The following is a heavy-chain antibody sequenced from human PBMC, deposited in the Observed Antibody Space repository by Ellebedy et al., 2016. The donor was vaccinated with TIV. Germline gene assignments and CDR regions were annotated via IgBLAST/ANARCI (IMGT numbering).Heavy chain of an antibody. CDR1: GGSISSSS. CDR3: ATLVADSSFDY. Sequence: ETLSLTCTVSGGSISSSSYYWGWIRQAPGKGLEWVSSISSSSSYIYYADSVKGRFTISRDNAKNSLYLQMNSLRAEDTAVYYCATLVADSSFDYWGQGTLVTVSS. D-gene: IGHD6-13*01. V-gene: IGHV3-21*01. CDR2: ISSSSSYI. J-gene: IGHJ4*02.